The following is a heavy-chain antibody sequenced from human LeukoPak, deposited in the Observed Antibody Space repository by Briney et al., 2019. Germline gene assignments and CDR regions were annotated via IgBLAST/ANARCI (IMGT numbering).Heavy chain of an antibody. V-gene: IGHV3-64*01. J-gene: IGHJ4*02. CDR1: GFTFSSYA. D-gene: IGHD3-22*01. CDR3: ARVGSRSSGPYFDY. CDR2: ISSNGGST. Sequence: GGSLRLSCAASGFTFSSYAMHWVRQAPGKGLEYVSAISSNGGSTYYANSVKGRFTISRDNSKNTLYLQVGSLRAEDMAVYYCARVGSRSSGPYFDYWGQGTLVTVSS.